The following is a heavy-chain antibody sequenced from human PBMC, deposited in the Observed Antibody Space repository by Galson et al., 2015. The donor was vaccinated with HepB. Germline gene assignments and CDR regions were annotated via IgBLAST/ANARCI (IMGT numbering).Heavy chain of an antibody. V-gene: IGHV3-21*01. CDR2: ISSGSSYI. D-gene: IGHD5-12*01. Sequence: SLRLSCAASGLTLYRYNMNWVRQAPGKGLEWVASISSGSSYIYYADSVKGRFTISRDNTKNSVSLHMSSLRAEDTAVYYCARDSHCGGYGCYFDYWGQGTLVTGSS. CDR1: GLTLYRYN. J-gene: IGHJ4*02. CDR3: ARDSHCGGYGCYFDY.